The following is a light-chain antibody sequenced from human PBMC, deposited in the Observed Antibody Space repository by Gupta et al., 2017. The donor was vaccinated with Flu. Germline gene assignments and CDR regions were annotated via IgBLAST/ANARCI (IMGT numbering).Light chain of an antibody. CDR1: QGISTW. CDR3: QQDSSYPYT. Sequence: PSTLSASVGDRVTITCRASQGISTWLAWYQQKPGKAPKLLIYEASRLESGVPSRFSGSGSGTELTLTISSLQPDDFATYYCQQDSSYPYTFGQGTKLEIK. J-gene: IGKJ2*01. V-gene: IGKV1-5*03. CDR2: EAS.